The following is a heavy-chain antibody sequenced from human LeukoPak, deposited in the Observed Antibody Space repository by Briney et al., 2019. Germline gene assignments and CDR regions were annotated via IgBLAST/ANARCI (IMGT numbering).Heavy chain of an antibody. CDR2: ISSSSKPM. D-gene: IGHD6-13*01. Sequence: GGSLRLSCAASGFTFSSYSMNWVRQAPGKGLEWVSYISSSSKPMYYADSVRGRFTISRDNAKNSLYLQMNSLRAEDTAMYYCVRVSDPTTVGSSTYSSSWYLRDWGQGTLVTVSS. CDR3: VRVSDPTTVGSSTYSSSWYLRD. CDR1: GFTFSSYS. J-gene: IGHJ4*02. V-gene: IGHV3-48*01.